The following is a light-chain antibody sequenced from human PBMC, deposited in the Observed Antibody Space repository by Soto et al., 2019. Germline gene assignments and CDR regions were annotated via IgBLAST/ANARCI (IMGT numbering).Light chain of an antibody. Sequence: QSVLTQPPSASGTPGQRVTISCSGSSSNIGSNNVNWYQQLPGTAPKLLIYSNNQRPSGVPDRFSGSKSGTSASLAISGLQSEDEADYDCAAWDDSLNGWVFGGGTKVTVL. V-gene: IGLV1-44*01. CDR2: SNN. CDR1: SSNIGSNN. J-gene: IGLJ3*02. CDR3: AAWDDSLNGWV.